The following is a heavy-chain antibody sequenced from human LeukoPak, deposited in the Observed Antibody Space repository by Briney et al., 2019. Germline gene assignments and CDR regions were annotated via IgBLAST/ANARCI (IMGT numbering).Heavy chain of an antibody. CDR2: INPGGGST. CDR3: ARWGASDY. Sequence: ASVKVSCKASGYTFSSYYIHWVRQPPGQGLEWMGIINPGGGSTNYAQKFQGRVTMTRDTSSSTVYMELSSLRSEDTAVYYCARWGASDYWGQGTLVTVSS. CDR1: GYTFSSYY. D-gene: IGHD3-16*01. V-gene: IGHV1-46*01. J-gene: IGHJ4*02.